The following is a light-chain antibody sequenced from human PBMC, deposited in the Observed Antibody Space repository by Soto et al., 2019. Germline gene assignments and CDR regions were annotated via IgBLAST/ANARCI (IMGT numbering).Light chain of an antibody. V-gene: IGKV3-20*01. CDR1: QSVSSRY. CDR2: GAS. Sequence: EIVLTHSPGTLSLSPEERATISCRAIQSVSSRYLAWYQQKPGQAPRLLIYGASSRATGIPDRFSGSGSGTDFTLTISRLEPEDFAVYYCQQYGSSPRTFGQGTKVDIK. J-gene: IGKJ1*01. CDR3: QQYGSSPRT.